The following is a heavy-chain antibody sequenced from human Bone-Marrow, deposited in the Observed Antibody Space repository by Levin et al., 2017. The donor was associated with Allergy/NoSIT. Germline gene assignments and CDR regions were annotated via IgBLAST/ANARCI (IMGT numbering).Heavy chain of an antibody. Sequence: PSETLSLTCTVSGGSISSSSYYWSWIRQLPGKGLEWIGYIYYSGSTSYYNPALTGRVTMSVDTSKSQFPLKLRSVTDADTAVYYCARVLVRGVIIANDAFDIWGQGTMVTVSS. CDR2: IYYSGSTS. CDR3: ARVLVRGVIIANDAFDI. CDR1: GGSISSSSYY. D-gene: IGHD3-10*01. J-gene: IGHJ3*02. V-gene: IGHV4-31*03.